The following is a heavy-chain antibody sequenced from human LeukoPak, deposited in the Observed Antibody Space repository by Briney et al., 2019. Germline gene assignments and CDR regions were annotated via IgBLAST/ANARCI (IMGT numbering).Heavy chain of an antibody. Sequence: SETLSLTCTVSGGSINSGSYYWSWIRQPPGKGLEWIGYISHSGSTYYNPSLKSRVTISVDTSKNQFSLKLSSVTAADTAVYYCARDFGELLGDAFDIWGQGTMVTVSS. CDR3: ARDFGELLGDAFDI. D-gene: IGHD3-10*01. CDR2: ISHSGST. J-gene: IGHJ3*02. CDR1: GGSINSGSYY. V-gene: IGHV4-30-2*01.